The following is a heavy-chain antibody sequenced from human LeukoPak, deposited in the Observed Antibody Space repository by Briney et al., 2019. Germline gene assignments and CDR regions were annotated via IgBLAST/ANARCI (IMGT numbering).Heavy chain of an antibody. CDR2: IYYSGST. D-gene: IGHD6-13*01. CDR3: ARGSTGWYEVESGWFDP. Sequence: SETLSLTCTVSGGSISSGDYYWSWIRQPPGKGLEWIGYIYYSGSTYYNPSLKSRVTISVDTSKNQFSLKLSSVTAADTAVYYCARGSTGWYEVESGWFDPWGQGTLVTVSS. V-gene: IGHV4-30-4*01. J-gene: IGHJ5*02. CDR1: GGSISSGDYY.